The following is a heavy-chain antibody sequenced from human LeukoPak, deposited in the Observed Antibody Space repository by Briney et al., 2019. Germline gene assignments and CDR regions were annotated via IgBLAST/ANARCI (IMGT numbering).Heavy chain of an antibody. V-gene: IGHV5-51*01. CDR2: IYPGDSDT. J-gene: IGHJ5*02. CDR3: ARWSMVRGGPFDP. D-gene: IGHD3-10*01. CDR1: GYSFTSYR. Sequence: GESLKISCKGSGYSFTSYRIGWVRQMPGKGLEWMGIIYPGDSDTRYSPSFQGQVTISADKSISTAYLQWSSLKASDTAMYYCARWSMVRGGPFDPWGQGTLVTVSS.